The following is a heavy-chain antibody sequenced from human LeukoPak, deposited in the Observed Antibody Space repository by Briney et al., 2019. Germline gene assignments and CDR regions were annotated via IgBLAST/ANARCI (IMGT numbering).Heavy chain of an antibody. D-gene: IGHD3-10*01. CDR1: GGSISSSNW. J-gene: IGHJ4*02. CDR2: IYHSGST. V-gene: IGHV4-4*02. CDR3: ARYYYGSGSYARRFDY. Sequence: SGTLSLTCAVSGGSISSSNWWSWVRQPPGKGLEWIGEIYHSGSTNYNPSLKSRVTISVDKSKNQFSLKLSSVTAADTAVYYCARYYYGSGSYARRFDYWGQGTLVTVSS.